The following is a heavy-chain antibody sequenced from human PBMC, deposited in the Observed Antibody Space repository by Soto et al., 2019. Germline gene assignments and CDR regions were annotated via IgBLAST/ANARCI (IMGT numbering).Heavy chain of an antibody. V-gene: IGHV3-30-3*01. CDR3: ARGGWLQLYRLDY. CDR1: GFTFSSYA. CDR2: ISYDGSNK. Sequence: LPCAASGFTFSSYAMRWDRQAPGKGLEWVAVISYDGSNKYYADSVKGRFTISRDNSKNTLYLQMNSLRAEDTAVYYCARGGWLQLYRLDYWGQGTLVTVSS. D-gene: IGHD5-12*01. J-gene: IGHJ4*02.